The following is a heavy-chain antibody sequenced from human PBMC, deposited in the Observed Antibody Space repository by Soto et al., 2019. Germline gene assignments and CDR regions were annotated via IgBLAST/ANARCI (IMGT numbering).Heavy chain of an antibody. J-gene: IGHJ5*01. V-gene: IGHV3-23*01. CDR1: GFTFSNYA. D-gene: IGHD1-26*01. Sequence: GGSLRLSCAASGFTFSNYALSWVRQAPGKGLEWVSAITGSGDRTYYADSVKGRFTVSRDNSKNTLSLEINSLSAEDTALYYCAKVRGSASYAASDSWGQGTLVTLSS. CDR3: AKVRGSASYAASDS. CDR2: ITGSGDRT.